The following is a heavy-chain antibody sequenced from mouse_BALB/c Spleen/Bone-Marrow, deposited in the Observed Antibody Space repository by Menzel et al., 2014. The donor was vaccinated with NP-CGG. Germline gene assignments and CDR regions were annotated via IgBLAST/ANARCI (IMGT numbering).Heavy chain of an antibody. CDR2: ISTYYGDA. Sequence: QVQLKHSGAELVRPGVSVKISCKGSGYTFTDYAMHWVKQSHAKSLEWIGVISTYYGDASYNQKFKGKATMTVDKSSSTGYMELARLTSEDSAIYYCARRGDSSGCVDAMDYWGQGTSVTVSS. D-gene: IGHD3-2*01. J-gene: IGHJ4*01. V-gene: IGHV1S137*01. CDR1: GYTFTDYA. CDR3: ARRGDSSGCVDAMDY.